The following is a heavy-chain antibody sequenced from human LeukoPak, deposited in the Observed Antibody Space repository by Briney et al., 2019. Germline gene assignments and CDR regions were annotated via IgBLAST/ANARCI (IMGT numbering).Heavy chain of an antibody. CDR2: IIPIFGTA. D-gene: IGHD1-7*01. Sequence: SVKVSCKASGGTFSSYAISWLRQAPGQGLEWMGGIIPIFGTANYAQKFQGRITITTDESTSTAYMELSSLRSEDTAVYYCAANNWNYGRPIAFDIWGLRTMVTVSS. V-gene: IGHV1-69*05. CDR3: AANNWNYGRPIAFDI. CDR1: GGTFSSYA. J-gene: IGHJ3*02.